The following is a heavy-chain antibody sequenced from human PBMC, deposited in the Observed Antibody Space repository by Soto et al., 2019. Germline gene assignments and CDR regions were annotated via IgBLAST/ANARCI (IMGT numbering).Heavy chain of an antibody. CDR2: IHFGGTV. D-gene: IGHD5-12*01. V-gene: IGHV4-4*02. CDR3: ARAFLLNSSGYYYFDS. CDR1: GGSVATDNW. Sequence: SETRSLTCAVSGGSVATDNWWGWVRQPPGQGLEWMGEIHFGGTVNYNPTLESRLAMSMDTSKNQVSLRLRSVTAADTAIYYCARAFLLNSSGYYYFDSWGQGALVTVSS. J-gene: IGHJ4*02.